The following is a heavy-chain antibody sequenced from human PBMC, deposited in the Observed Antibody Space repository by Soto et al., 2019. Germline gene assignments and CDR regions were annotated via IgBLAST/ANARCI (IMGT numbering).Heavy chain of an antibody. CDR2: ITDTGGST. V-gene: IGHV3-23*01. D-gene: IGHD4-4*01. CDR1: GFTFTNVA. J-gene: IGHJ4*02. CDR3: AKPYRNPRYFDY. Sequence: GSLRLSCAASGFTFTNVAMTWVRQAPGKGLEWVSTITDTGGSTDYADSVKGQFTISRDNSKSTLYLQMKNLRADDTAVYYCAKPYRNPRYFDYWGQGARFTVSS.